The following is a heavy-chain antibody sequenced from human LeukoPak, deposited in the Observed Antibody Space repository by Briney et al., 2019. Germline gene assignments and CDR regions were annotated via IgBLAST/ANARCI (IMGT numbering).Heavy chain of an antibody. Sequence: SETLSLTCAVSGGSISSGGYSWSWIRQPPGKGLEWIGYIYHSGSTYYNPSLKSRVTISVDRSKNQFSLKLSSVTAADTAVYYCAGHRPRNTVDFWGQGTLVTVSS. CDR3: AGHRPRNTVDF. CDR2: IYHSGST. V-gene: IGHV4-30-2*01. D-gene: IGHD2-8*02. J-gene: IGHJ4*02. CDR1: GGSISSGGYS.